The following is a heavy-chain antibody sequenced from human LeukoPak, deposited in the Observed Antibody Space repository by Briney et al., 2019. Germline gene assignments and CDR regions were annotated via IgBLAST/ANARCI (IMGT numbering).Heavy chain of an antibody. D-gene: IGHD2-15*01. Sequence: GASVKVSCKASGYTFTSYGISWVRQAPGQGLEWMGWISGYNGNTNYAQKFQGRVTMTRDTSISTAYMELSRLRSDDTAVYYCARLARSEWWYSNWGQGTLVTVSS. CDR1: GYTFTSYG. CDR2: ISGYNGNT. CDR3: ARLARSEWWYSN. J-gene: IGHJ4*02. V-gene: IGHV1-18*01.